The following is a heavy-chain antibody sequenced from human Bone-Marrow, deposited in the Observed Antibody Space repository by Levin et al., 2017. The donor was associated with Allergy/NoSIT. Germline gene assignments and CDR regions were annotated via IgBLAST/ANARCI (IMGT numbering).Heavy chain of an antibody. V-gene: IGHV4-38-2*02. CDR2: IYHSGST. J-gene: IGHJ4*02. D-gene: IGHD1-7*01. CDR1: GYSISSGYY. CDR3: ARDHWLGKYNWNYKTPADY. Sequence: PSETLSLTCAVSGYSISSGYYWGWIRQPPGKGLEWIGSIYHSGSTYYNPSLKSRVTISVDTSKNQFSLKLSSVTAADTAVYYCARDHWLGKYNWNYKTPADYWGQGTLVTVSS.